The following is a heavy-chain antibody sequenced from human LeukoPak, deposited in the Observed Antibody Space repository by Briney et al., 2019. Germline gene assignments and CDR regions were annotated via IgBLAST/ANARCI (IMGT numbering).Heavy chain of an antibody. J-gene: IGHJ4*02. CDR1: GDSISSSSYY. Sequence: PSETLSLTCTVSGDSISSSSYYWGWIRQPPGKGLEWIGSFYYSASTYYNPSLKSRVTISVDTSKNQFSLKLSSVTAADTAVYYCARDIRVVGATHYLDQWGQGTLVTVSS. D-gene: IGHD1-26*01. V-gene: IGHV4-39*07. CDR3: ARDIRVVGATHYLDQ. CDR2: FYYSAST.